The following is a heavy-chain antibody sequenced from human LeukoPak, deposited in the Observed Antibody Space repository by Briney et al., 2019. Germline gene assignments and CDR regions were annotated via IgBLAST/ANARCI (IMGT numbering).Heavy chain of an antibody. CDR2: IGNTET. CDR3: ARDGQAFNRNWDYLEY. V-gene: IGHV3-23*01. Sequence: GGSLRLSCLASGYIFDTFAVNWVRQAPGKGLEWVAGIGNTETYYADSVKGRFTISRDNSKNTIYLHMRNLRAEDTALYYCARDGQAFNRNWDYLEYWGQGTPVTVSS. J-gene: IGHJ4*02. D-gene: IGHD7-27*01. CDR1: GYIFDTFA.